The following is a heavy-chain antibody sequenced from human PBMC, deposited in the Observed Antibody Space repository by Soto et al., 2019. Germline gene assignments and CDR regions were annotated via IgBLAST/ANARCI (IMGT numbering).Heavy chain of an antibody. V-gene: IGHV3-15*07. Sequence: EVQLVESGGGFIQPGGSLRLSCAASGLPISNAWMNWVRQAPGQGLEWVGRIKTKGEGGPTDYAAAVKGRFTVSRDDSKNTLHLQMNSLKTEDTAVYYCTTGSVEGVWGQGTTVTVSS. D-gene: IGHD2-15*01. J-gene: IGHJ6*02. CDR1: GLPISNAW. CDR2: IKTKGEGGPT. CDR3: TTGSVEGV.